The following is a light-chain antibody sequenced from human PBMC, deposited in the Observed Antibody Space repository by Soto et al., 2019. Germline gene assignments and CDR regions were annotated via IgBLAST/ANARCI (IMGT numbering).Light chain of an antibody. Sequence: DVQMTQSPSTLSASVGDRVTITCRASQNIDNWLAWYQQKPPKAHKLLXYKASSLESGVPSRFSGSGSGTEFTLTISSLEPEDFANYHGQQYNSYSVPSFGQGTKVDIK. CDR1: QNIDNW. CDR3: QQYNSYSVPS. V-gene: IGKV1-5*03. CDR2: KAS. J-gene: IGKJ1*01.